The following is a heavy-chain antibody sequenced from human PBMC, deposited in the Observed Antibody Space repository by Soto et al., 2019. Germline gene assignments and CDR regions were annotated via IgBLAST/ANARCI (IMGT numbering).Heavy chain of an antibody. CDR2: ISYDGSNK. V-gene: IGHV3-30*18. Sequence: HPGGSLRLSCAASGFTFSSYGMHWVRQAPGKGLEWVAVISYDGSNKYYADSVKGRFTISRDDSKNTLYLQMNSLRAEDTAVYYCAKDLYSVDGFDYWGQGTLVTVSS. CDR1: GFTFSSYG. CDR3: AKDLYSVDGFDY. J-gene: IGHJ4*02. D-gene: IGHD2-15*01.